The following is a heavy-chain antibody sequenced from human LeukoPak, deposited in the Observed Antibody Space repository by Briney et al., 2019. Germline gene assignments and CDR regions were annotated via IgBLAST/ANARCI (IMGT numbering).Heavy chain of an antibody. CDR2: IIPILGIA. V-gene: IGHV1-69*04. D-gene: IGHD2-21*02. Sequence: SVKVSCKASGGTFSSYAISWVRQAPGQGLEWMGRIIPILGIAHYAQKFQGRVTITADKSTSTAYMELSSLRSEDTAVYYCARGGPNCGGDCFDDYWGQGTLVTVSS. J-gene: IGHJ4*02. CDR3: ARGGPNCGGDCFDDY. CDR1: GGTFSSYA.